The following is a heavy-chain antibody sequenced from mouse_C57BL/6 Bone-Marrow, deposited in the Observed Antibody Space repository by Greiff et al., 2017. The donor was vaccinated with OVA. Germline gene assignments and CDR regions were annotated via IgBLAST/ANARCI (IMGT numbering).Heavy chain of an antibody. Sequence: QVTLKVSGPGILQPSQTLSLTCSFSGFSLSTFGMGVGWLRQPSGKGLDWLAHIWWDDDTYYNPALKSRLSISKDTSKDQVFLKIANVDTADTATYYCARSRGSRYWYFDVWGTGTTVTVSS. CDR2: IWWDDDT. J-gene: IGHJ1*03. V-gene: IGHV8-8*01. CDR1: GFSLSTFGMG. CDR3: ARSRGSRYWYFDV.